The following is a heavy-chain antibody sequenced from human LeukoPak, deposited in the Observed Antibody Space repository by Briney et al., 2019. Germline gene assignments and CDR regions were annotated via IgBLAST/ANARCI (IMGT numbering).Heavy chain of an antibody. V-gene: IGHV1-46*01. CDR3: ARGSISCSSTSCSNWFDP. D-gene: IGHD2-2*01. J-gene: IGHJ5*02. CDR1: GYTFTGYY. Sequence: ASVKVSCKASGYTFTGYYMHWVRQAPGQGLEWMGWINPSGGSTSYAQKFQGRVTMTRDMSTSTVYMELSSLRSEDTAVYYCARGSISCSSTSCSNWFDPWGQGTLVTVSA. CDR2: INPSGGST.